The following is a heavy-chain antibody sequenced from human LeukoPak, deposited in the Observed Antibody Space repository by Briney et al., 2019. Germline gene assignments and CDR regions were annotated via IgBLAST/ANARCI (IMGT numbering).Heavy chain of an antibody. D-gene: IGHD3-10*01. J-gene: IGHJ4*02. CDR1: GFTFSSYA. CDR3: ARDFRSMVRGVMGDY. V-gene: IGHV3-30-3*01. CDR2: ISYDGSNK. Sequence: PGGSLRLSCAASGFTFSSYAMHWVRQAPGKGLEWVAVISYDGSNKYYADSVKGRFTISRDNSKNTLYLQMNSLRAEDTAVYYCARDFRSMVRGVMGDYWGQGTLVTVSS.